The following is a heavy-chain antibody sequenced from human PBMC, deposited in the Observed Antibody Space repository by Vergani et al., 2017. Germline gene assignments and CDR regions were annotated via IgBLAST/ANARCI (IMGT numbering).Heavy chain of an antibody. CDR1: GGSISSSSYY. CDR3: ARDRHDFWSGYYDY. CDR2: IYYSGST. V-gene: IGHV4-39*07. J-gene: IGHJ4*02. D-gene: IGHD3-3*01. Sequence: QLQLQESGPGLVKPSETLSLTCTVSGGSISSSSYYWGWIRQPPGKGLEWIGSIYYSGSTYYNPSLKSRVTISVDTSKNQFSLKLSSVTAADTAVYYCARDRHDFWSGYYDYWGQGTLVTVSS.